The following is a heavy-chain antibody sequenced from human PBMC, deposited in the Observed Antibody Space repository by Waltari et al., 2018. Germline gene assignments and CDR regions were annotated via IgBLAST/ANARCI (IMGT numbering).Heavy chain of an antibody. V-gene: IGHV4-61*02. J-gene: IGHJ2*01. D-gene: IGHD3-3*01. CDR2: IYTSGST. Sequence: QVQLQESGPGLVKPSQTLSLTCTVSGGSISSGSYYWSWIRQPAGKGLEWIGRIYTSGSTNYHPSLKSRVTISVDTSKNQFSLKLSSVTAADTAVYYCARGKYDFWSGYYMWQEWYFDLWGRGTLVTVSS. CDR3: ARGKYDFWSGYYMWQEWYFDL. CDR1: GGSISSGSYY.